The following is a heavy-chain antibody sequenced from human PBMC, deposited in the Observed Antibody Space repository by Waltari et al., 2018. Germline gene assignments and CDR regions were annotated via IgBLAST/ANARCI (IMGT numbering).Heavy chain of an antibody. D-gene: IGHD5-12*01. CDR3: ATDHHRDSGYDI. CDR1: GYPLSDLS. CDR2: YDPEDGET. J-gene: IGHJ4*02. V-gene: IGHV1-24*01. Sequence: QVQLVQSGAEVKKPGASVKVSCMVSGYPLSDLSIHWVRQAPGKGLEWMGGYDPEDGETVSAQIFQGRLSMTEDTSRDTAYMELRSLRSEDTAVYYCATDHHRDSGYDIWGQGTLVTVSS.